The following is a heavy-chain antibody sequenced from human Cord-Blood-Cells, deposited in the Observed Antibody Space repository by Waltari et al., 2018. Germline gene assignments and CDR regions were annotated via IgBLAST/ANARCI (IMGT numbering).Heavy chain of an antibody. CDR2: VEPGDGAT. V-gene: IGHV1-69-2*01. CDR1: GYTFTVYY. Sequence: EVQLVQSGAEVKKPGATVKISCKASGYTFTVYYMRWVQQAPGKRVEWSGLVEPGDGATRYAEKFQGRVTITAEASTDTAYMELSSLRSEDTAVYYCARGPAALGDYGGPGTLGTVSS. J-gene: IGHJ4*02. CDR3: ARGPAALGDY. D-gene: IGHD2-2*01.